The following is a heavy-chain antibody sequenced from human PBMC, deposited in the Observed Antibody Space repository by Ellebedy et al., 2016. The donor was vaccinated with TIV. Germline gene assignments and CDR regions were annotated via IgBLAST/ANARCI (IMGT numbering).Heavy chain of an antibody. J-gene: IGHJ6*02. Sequence: ASVKVSCKVSGYTLTELSMHWVRQAPGKGLEWMGGFDPEDGETIYAQKFQGRVTMTEDTSTDTAYMELSSLRAEDTAVYYCARDRIVGTTTRYYGMDVWGQGTTVTVSS. D-gene: IGHD1-26*01. CDR1: GYTLTELS. CDR3: ARDRIVGTTTRYYGMDV. V-gene: IGHV1-24*01. CDR2: FDPEDGET.